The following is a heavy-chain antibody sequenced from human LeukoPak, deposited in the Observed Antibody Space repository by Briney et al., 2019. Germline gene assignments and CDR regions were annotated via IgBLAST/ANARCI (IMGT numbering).Heavy chain of an antibody. CDR2: IYPGDSDT. D-gene: IGHD3-22*01. Sequence: GESLKISCKGSGYSFTNYWIGWVRQMPGKGLGWMGIIYPGDSDTRYSPSFQGQVTISADKSISTAYLQWSSLKASDTAMYYCARPLDYYDSSGYNAFDIWGQGTMVTVSS. J-gene: IGHJ3*02. CDR3: ARPLDYYDSSGYNAFDI. CDR1: GYSFTNYW. V-gene: IGHV5-51*01.